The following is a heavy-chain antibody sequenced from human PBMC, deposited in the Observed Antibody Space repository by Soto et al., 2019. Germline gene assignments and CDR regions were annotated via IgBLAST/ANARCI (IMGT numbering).Heavy chain of an antibody. J-gene: IGHJ5*02. CDR2: INAGNGNT. CDR3: ARRGYSSGWYEWFDP. D-gene: IGHD6-19*01. CDR1: GYTFTSYA. V-gene: IGHV1-3*01. Sequence: QVPLVQSGAEVKKPGASVKVSCKASGYTFTSYAMHWVRQAPGQRLEWMGWINAGNGNTKYSQKFQGRVTITRDTSASTAYMELSSLRSEDTAVYYCARRGYSSGWYEWFDPWGQGTLDTVSS.